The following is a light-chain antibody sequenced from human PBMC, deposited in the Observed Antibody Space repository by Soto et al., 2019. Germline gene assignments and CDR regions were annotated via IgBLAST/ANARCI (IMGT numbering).Light chain of an antibody. Sequence: DIQMTQSPSTLSASVGDRVTLTCRASQSVSAWLAWYQQKPGKAPKLLIYKASTVEIGVPSRFSGSGSGTEFTLTISSLQPDDSATYYCQQDNTFPPYTFGQGTKVEIK. CDR3: QQDNTFPPYT. J-gene: IGKJ2*01. CDR2: KAS. V-gene: IGKV1-5*03. CDR1: QSVSAW.